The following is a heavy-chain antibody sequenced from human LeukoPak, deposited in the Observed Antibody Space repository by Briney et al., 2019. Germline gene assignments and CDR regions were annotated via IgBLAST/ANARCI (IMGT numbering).Heavy chain of an antibody. D-gene: IGHD3-22*01. V-gene: IGHV1-69*05. J-gene: IGHJ6*03. CDR2: IIPIFGTA. CDR1: GGTFSSYA. CDR3: ARGPYDSSGYYYAVNYYYYYMDV. Sequence: GASVKVSCKASGGTFSSYAISWVRQAPGQGLEWMGGIIPIFGTANYAQKFQGRVTITTDESTSTAYMELSSLRSEDTAVCYCARGPYDSSGYYYAVNYYYYYMDVWGKGTTVTVSS.